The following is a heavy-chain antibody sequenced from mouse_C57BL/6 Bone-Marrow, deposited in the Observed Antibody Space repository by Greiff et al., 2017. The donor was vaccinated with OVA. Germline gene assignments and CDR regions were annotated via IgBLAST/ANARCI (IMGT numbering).Heavy chain of an antibody. V-gene: IGHV1-64*01. CDR1: GYTFTSYW. CDR2: IHPNSGST. J-gene: IGHJ3*01. Sequence: VKLQQPGAELVKPGASVKLSCKASGYTFTSYWMHWVKQRPGQGLEWIGMIHPNSGSTNYNEKFKSKATLTVDKSSSTAYMQLSSLTSEDSAVYYCAREFITTGAWFAYWGQGTLVTVSA. D-gene: IGHD1-1*01. CDR3: AREFITTGAWFAY.